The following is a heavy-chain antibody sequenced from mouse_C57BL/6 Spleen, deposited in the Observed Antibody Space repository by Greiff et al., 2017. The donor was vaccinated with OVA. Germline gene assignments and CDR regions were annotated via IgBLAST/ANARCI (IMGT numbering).Heavy chain of an antibody. CDR1: GYTFTDYE. Sequence: QVHVKQSGAELVRPGASVTLSCKASGYTFTDYEMHWVKQTPVHGLEWIGAIDPETGGTAYNQKFKGKAILTADKSSSTAYMELRSLTSEDSAVYYCTRPTVALDYWGQGTTLTVSS. V-gene: IGHV1-15*01. CDR2: IDPETGGT. CDR3: TRPTVALDY. D-gene: IGHD1-1*01. J-gene: IGHJ2*01.